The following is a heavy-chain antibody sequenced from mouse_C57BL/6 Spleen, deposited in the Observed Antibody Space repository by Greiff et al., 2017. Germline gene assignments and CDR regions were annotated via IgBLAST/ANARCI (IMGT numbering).Heavy chain of an antibody. V-gene: IGHV1-52*01. J-gene: IGHJ1*03. CDR2: IDPSDSET. CDR3: ARGGWYFDV. CDR1: GYTFTSYR. Sequence: VKLQQPGAELVRPGSSVKLSCKASGYTFTSYRMHWVKQRPIQGLEWIGNIDPSDSETHYNQKFKDKATLTVDKSSSTAYMQLSSLTSEDSAVYYCARGGWYFDVWGTGTTVTVSS.